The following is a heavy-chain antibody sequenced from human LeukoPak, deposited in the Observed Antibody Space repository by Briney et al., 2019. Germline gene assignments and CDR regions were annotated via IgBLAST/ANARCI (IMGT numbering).Heavy chain of an antibody. V-gene: IGHV4-59*02. CDR2: LYYTGST. J-gene: IGHJ6*03. CDR1: GGSVSVYY. CDR3: AREVASPSYYYYHYMDV. D-gene: IGHD5-12*01. Sequence: SETLSLTCTVSGGSVSVYYWSWIRQSPGKGLEWIGYLYYTGSTSYNPSLKSRVTMSVDTSKNQFSLKLSSVTAADTAVYYCAREVASPSYYYYHYMDVWGKGTTVTISS.